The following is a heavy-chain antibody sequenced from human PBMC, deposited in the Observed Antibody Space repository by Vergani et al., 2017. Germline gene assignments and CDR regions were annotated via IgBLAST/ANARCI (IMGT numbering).Heavy chain of an antibody. J-gene: IGHJ4*02. Sequence: EVQLVESGGGLVQPGRSLRLSCAASGFTFDDYAMHCVRQAPGKGLEWVSGISWNSGSIGYADSVKGRFTISRDNAKNSLYLQMNSLRAEDTALYYCAKDRSGSYYGDFDYWGQGTLVTVSS. V-gene: IGHV3-9*01. CDR3: AKDRSGSYYGDFDY. CDR1: GFTFDDYA. CDR2: ISWNSGSI. D-gene: IGHD1-26*01.